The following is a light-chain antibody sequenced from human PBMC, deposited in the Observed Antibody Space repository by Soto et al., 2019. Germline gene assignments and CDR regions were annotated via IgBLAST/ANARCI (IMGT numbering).Light chain of an antibody. CDR2: AAS. V-gene: IGKV1-9*01. J-gene: IGKJ4*01. Sequence: DIQLTQSPSFLSASVGDRVTITCRASQGISSYLALYQQKPGKAPKLLIYAASTLQSGVPSRFSGSGSGTECTLTFISLQPEDYATYYYHKRNNYPLTIGGGIKVEIK. CDR3: HKRNNYPLT. CDR1: QGISSY.